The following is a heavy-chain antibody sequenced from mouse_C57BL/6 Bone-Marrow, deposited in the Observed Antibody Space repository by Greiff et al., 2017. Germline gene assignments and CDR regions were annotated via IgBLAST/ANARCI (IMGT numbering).Heavy chain of an antibody. CDR2: IYPRSGNT. CDR3: ARRVYYGNHGGVFDY. J-gene: IGHJ2*01. V-gene: IGHV1-81*01. CDR1: GYTFTSYG. Sequence: VQLQQSGAELARPGASVKLSCKASGYTFTSYGISWVKQRTGQGLEWIGEIYPRSGNTYYNEKFKGKATLTADKSYSTAYMELRSLTSEDSAVYFCARRVYYGNHGGVFDYWGQGTTLTVSS. D-gene: IGHD2-1*01.